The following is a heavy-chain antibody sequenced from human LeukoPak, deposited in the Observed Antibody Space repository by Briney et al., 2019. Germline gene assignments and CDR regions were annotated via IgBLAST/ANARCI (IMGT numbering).Heavy chain of an antibody. CDR3: ASFDYSSGLPTN. CDR2: IMQDGSQK. Sequence: GESLRLSCAPSGLPLSTHWMTWVRHPPGTGLEWVASIMQDGSQKYYLDSVKGRFTISRDNAKNTLYLQMNSLRAEDTAVYYCASFDYSSGLPTNWGQGTLVTVSS. V-gene: IGHV3-7*01. J-gene: IGHJ4*02. D-gene: IGHD6-19*01. CDR1: GLPLSTHW.